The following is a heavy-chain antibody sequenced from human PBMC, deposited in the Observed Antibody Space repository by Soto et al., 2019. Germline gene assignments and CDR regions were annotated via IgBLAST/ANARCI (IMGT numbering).Heavy chain of an antibody. CDR1: GGSISSGGYY. Sequence: SETLSLTCTVSGGSISSGGYYWSWIRQHPGKGLEWIGYIYYSGSTYYNPSLKSRVTISVDTSKNQFSLKLSSVTAAGTAVYYCARGGSSYNCFDPWGQGTLVTVSS. D-gene: IGHD6-6*01. V-gene: IGHV4-31*03. CDR3: ARGGSSYNCFDP. J-gene: IGHJ5*02. CDR2: IYYSGST.